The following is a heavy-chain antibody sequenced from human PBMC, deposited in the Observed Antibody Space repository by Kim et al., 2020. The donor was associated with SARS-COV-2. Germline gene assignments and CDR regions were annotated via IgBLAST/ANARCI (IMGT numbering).Heavy chain of an antibody. CDR3: ARRGVQGVITFDY. CDR2: IYYSGST. CDR1: GGSISSSSYY. Sequence: SETLSLTCTVSGGSISSSSYYWGWIRQPPGKGLEWIGSIYYSGSTYYNPSLKSRVTISVDTSKNQFSLKLSSVTAADTAVYYCARRGVQGVITFDYWGQG. D-gene: IGHD3-10*01. V-gene: IGHV4-39*01. J-gene: IGHJ4*02.